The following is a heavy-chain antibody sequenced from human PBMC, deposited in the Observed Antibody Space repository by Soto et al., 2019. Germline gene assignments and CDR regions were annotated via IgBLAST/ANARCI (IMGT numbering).Heavy chain of an antibody. V-gene: IGHV3-11*06. CDR3: ARWGSSSGSFDP. D-gene: IGHD6-13*01. J-gene: IGHJ5*02. Sequence: QVQLVESGGGLVKPGGSLRLSCAASGFTFSDYYMSRIRQAPGKGLEWVSYISSSSSYTNYADSVKGRFTISRDNAKNSLYLQMNSLRAEDTAVYYCARWGSSSGSFDPWGQGTLVTVSS. CDR2: ISSSSSYT. CDR1: GFTFSDYY.